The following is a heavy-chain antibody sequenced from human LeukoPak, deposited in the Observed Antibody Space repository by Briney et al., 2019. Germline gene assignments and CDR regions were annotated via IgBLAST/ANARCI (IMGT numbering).Heavy chain of an antibody. CDR1: GFTFSTYA. D-gene: IGHD5-24*01. V-gene: IGHV3-30*04. CDR3: ARISSVRWLQRDAFDI. CDR2: IPYDGSNK. J-gene: IGHJ3*02. Sequence: PGRSLRLSCAASGFTFSTYAMHWVRQAPGKGLEWVAVIPYDGSNKYYADSVKGRFTISRENSKNRLYLQMNSLRAEDTAVYYCARISSVRWLQRDAFDIWGQGTMVTVSS.